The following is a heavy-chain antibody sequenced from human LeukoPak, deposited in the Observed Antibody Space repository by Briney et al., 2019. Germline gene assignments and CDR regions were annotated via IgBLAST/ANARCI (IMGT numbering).Heavy chain of an antibody. CDR3: ARDYLDWFDP. J-gene: IGHJ5*02. D-gene: IGHD2-21*01. CDR1: GGSFSGYY. V-gene: IGHV4-34*01. Sequence: SETLSLTCAVYGGSFSGYYWSWIRQPPGKGLEWIGEINHSGSTNYNPSLKSRVTISVDTSKNQFSLKLSSVTAADTAVYYCARDYLDWFDPWGQGTLVTVSS. CDR2: INHSGST.